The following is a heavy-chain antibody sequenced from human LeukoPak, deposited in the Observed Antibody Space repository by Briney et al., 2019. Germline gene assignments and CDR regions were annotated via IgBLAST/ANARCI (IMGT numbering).Heavy chain of an antibody. Sequence: SETLSLTCAVFGYSISRGYYWAWVGQPPGKGLEWIGTSYLSGRTYYNPSLKSRATISVDTSKNKSSLQPTSVTAADTAVYYCARARGYCSSTICYRYYFDYWGQGTLVTVSS. D-gene: IGHD2-2*01. CDR2: SYLSGRT. CDR1: GYSISRGYY. CDR3: ARARGYCSSTICYRYYFDY. V-gene: IGHV4-38-2*01. J-gene: IGHJ4*02.